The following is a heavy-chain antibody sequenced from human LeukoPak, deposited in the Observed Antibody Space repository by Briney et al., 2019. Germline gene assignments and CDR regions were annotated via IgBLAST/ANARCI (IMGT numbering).Heavy chain of an antibody. CDR1: GFTFSSYW. CDR2: IKQDGSEK. J-gene: IGHJ3*02. CDR3: ARDRFLEWLLSAFDI. V-gene: IGHV3-7*01. Sequence: PGGSLRLSCAASGFTFSSYWMNWVRQAPGKGLEWVANIKQDGSEKYYVDSVKGRFTISRDNAKNSLYLQMNSLRAEDTAVYYCARDRFLEWLLSAFDIWGQGTMVTVSS. D-gene: IGHD3-3*01.